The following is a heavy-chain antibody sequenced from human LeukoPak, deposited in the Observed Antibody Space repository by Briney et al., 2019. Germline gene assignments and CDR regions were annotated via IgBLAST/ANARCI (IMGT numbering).Heavy chain of an antibody. V-gene: IGHV3-30*18. D-gene: IGHD3-16*01. CDR2: ISNDGNSK. J-gene: IGHJ4*02. Sequence: GGSLRLSCAASGFTFSIYAMHWVRQAPGKGLEWVAIISNDGNSKEYADSVKGRFTISRDDSKNTLYLQMDSLRPEDTAMYYCAKPETPGCSYTWGRFYFDYWGQGTLATVSS. CDR3: AKPETPGCSYTWGRFYFDY. CDR1: GFTFSIYA.